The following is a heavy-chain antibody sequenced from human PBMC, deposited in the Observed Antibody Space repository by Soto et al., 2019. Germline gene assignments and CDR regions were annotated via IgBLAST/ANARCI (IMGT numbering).Heavy chain of an antibody. Sequence: QVQLVQSGAEVKKPGASVKVSCKASGYTFTSYGISWVRQSPGQGLEWMGWISAYNGNTNYAQKLQGRATMTTDTSTRTAYMELRRLISDDTAVYYCAIDRGLYAPDCWGQVTLVTV. CDR1: GYTFTSYG. V-gene: IGHV1-18*01. D-gene: IGHD3-10*01. J-gene: IGHJ4*02. CDR3: AIDRGLYAPDC. CDR2: ISAYNGNT.